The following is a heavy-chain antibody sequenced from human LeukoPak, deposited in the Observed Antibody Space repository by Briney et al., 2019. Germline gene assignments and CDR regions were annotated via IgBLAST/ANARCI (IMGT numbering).Heavy chain of an antibody. Sequence: GGSLRLSCAASGFTFSSYWMHWVRQAPGKGVGWVSRINSDGSSTSYADSVKGRFTISRDNAKNTLYLQMNSLRAEDTAVYYCARARHYCSGGSCYGSFDYWGQGTLVTVSS. CDR2: INSDGSST. CDR1: GFTFSSYW. V-gene: IGHV3-74*01. D-gene: IGHD2-15*01. CDR3: ARARHYCSGGSCYGSFDY. J-gene: IGHJ4*02.